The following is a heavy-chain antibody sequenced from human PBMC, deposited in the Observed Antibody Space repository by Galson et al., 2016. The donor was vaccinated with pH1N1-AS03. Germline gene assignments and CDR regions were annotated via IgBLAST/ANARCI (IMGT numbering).Heavy chain of an antibody. CDR3: EYFQL. CDR2: IYDSVST. J-gene: IGHJ1*01. V-gene: IGHV4-39*07. CDR1: GASINSGFDY. Sequence: SETLSLTCTVSGASINSGFDYWGWIRQPPGKGLEWIASIYDSVSTYYHPSLKSRVTISLDPSKTQFSLTLNSVTAADTAVYYPEYFQLWGQGSLVTVSS.